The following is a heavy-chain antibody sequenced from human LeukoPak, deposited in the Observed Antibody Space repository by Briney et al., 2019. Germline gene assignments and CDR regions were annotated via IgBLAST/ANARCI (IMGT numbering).Heavy chain of an antibody. V-gene: IGHV4-4*02. J-gene: IGHJ3*02. CDR2: IYHSGST. CDR1: GGSISSSNW. D-gene: IGHD3-10*01. CDR3: ARDRGARDAFDI. Sequence: SETLSLTCAVSGGSISSSNWWSWVRQPPGKGLEWIGEIYHSGSTYYNPSLKSRVTMSVDTSKNQFSLKLSSVTAADTAVYYCARDRGARDAFDIWGQGTKVTVSS.